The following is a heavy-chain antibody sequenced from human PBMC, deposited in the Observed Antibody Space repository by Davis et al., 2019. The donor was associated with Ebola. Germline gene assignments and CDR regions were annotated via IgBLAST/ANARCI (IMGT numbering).Heavy chain of an antibody. CDR1: GYTFTSYD. Sequence: ASVKVSCKASGYTFTSYDINWVRQATGQGLEWMGWMNPNSGNTGYAQKFQGRVTMTRNTSISTAYMELSSLRSEDTAVYYCARVTYYDFWSGYYAPLYYYYGMDVWGKGTTVTVSS. D-gene: IGHD3-3*01. CDR2: MNPNSGNT. V-gene: IGHV1-8*01. J-gene: IGHJ6*04. CDR3: ARVTYYDFWSGYYAPLYYYYGMDV.